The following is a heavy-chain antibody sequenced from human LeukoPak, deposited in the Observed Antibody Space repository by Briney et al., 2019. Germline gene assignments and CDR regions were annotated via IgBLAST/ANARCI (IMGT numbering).Heavy chain of an antibody. CDR1: GYTFTSYA. V-gene: IGHV7-4-1*02. Sequence: ASVKVSCKASGYTFTSYAMNWVRQAPGQGLEWMGWINTNTGNPTYAQGFTGRFVFSLDTSVSTAYLQISSLKAEDTAVYCCARPIAAAGNYYYYGMDVWAKGPRSPSP. D-gene: IGHD6-13*01. CDR2: INTNTGNP. J-gene: IGHJ6*02. CDR3: ARPIAAAGNYYYYGMDV.